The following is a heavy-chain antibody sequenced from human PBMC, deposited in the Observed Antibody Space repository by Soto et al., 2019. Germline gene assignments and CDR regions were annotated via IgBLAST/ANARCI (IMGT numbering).Heavy chain of an antibody. CDR3: ARPYGTGWHGAFDV. CDR1: GGYISSTTYY. J-gene: IGHJ3*01. Sequence: QLQLQESGPGLVKPSETLSLTCSVSGGYISSTTYYWGWIRQPPGKGLEWIGNIYYNGNTYYNPSLKSRVSMSVDTSKTQFSLRPSSVTAADTAVYFCARPYGTGWHGAFDVWGRGTMVTVSS. D-gene: IGHD6-19*01. V-gene: IGHV4-39*01. CDR2: IYYNGNT.